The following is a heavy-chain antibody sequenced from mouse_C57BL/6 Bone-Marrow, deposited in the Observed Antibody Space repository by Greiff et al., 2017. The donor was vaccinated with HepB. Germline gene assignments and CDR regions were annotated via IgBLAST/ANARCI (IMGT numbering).Heavy chain of an antibody. CDR3: AWYFDV. CDR1: GYSITSGYY. Sequence: VQLQESGPGLVKPSQSLSLTCSVTGYSITSGYYWNWIRQFPVNILGLVGYISYDGSNNYNPSLKNRISITRDTSKNLFILKLNSVTTEDTATYYCAWYFDVWGTGTTVTVSS. V-gene: IGHV3-6*01. J-gene: IGHJ1*03. CDR2: ISYDGSN.